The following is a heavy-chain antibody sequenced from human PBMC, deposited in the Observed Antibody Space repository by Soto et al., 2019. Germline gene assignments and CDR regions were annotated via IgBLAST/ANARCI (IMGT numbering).Heavy chain of an antibody. CDR3: AREVIGGRLDFDP. Sequence: GGSLRLSCAASGFTFSSYWMSWVRQAPGKGLEWVANIKQDGSEKYYVDSVKGRFTISRDNAKNSLYLQMNSLRAEDTAVCYCAREVIGGRLDFDPWGQGTLVTV. CDR1: GFTFSSYW. V-gene: IGHV3-7*01. CDR2: IKQDGSEK. J-gene: IGHJ5*02. D-gene: IGHD3-10*01.